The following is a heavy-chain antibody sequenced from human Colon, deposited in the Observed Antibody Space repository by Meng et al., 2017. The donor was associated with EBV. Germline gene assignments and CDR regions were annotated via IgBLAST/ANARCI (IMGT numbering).Heavy chain of an antibody. D-gene: IGHD7-27*01. V-gene: IGHV4-30-2*01. J-gene: IGHJ4*02. CDR2: IYHSGST. Sequence: QLKRQGSGSGLVKPSQTLSPTCVGSGDSVTNGGYSWSWIRQPPGKGLEWIGYIYHSGSTKYNPSLKSRVTISVDTSKNQFSLKLSSVTAADTAVYYCARDTSTWGNKGLDHWGQGILVTVSS. CDR3: ARDTSTWGNKGLDH. CDR1: GDSVTNGGYS.